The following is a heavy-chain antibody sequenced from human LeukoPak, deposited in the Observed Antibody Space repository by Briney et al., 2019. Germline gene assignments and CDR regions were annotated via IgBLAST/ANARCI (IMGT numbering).Heavy chain of an antibody. Sequence: ASVKVSCKASGYTFTGYYMHWVRQAPGQGLEWMGWINPNSGGTNYAQKFQGRVTMTRDTSISTAYMELSSLRYDDTVVYYCATNILVRDIINWFDPWGQGTLVTVSS. J-gene: IGHJ5*02. CDR2: INPNSGGT. CDR3: ATNILVRDIINWFDP. V-gene: IGHV1-2*02. D-gene: IGHD3-10*01. CDR1: GYTFTGYY.